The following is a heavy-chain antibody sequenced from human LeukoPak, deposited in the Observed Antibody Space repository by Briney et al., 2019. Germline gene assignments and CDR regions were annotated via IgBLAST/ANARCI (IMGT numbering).Heavy chain of an antibody. CDR1: GFTFSSYA. Sequence: PGGSLRLSCAASGFTFSSYAMSWVRQAPGKGLEWVSAISGSGGSTYYADSVKGRFTISRDNSKNTLYLQMNSLGAEDTAVYYCAKDVSYYDSSGYPLDYWGQGTLVTVSS. CDR3: AKDVSYYDSSGYPLDY. D-gene: IGHD3-22*01. CDR2: ISGSGGST. J-gene: IGHJ4*02. V-gene: IGHV3-23*01.